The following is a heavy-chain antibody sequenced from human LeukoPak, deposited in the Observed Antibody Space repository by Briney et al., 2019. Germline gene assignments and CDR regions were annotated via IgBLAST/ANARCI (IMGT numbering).Heavy chain of an antibody. J-gene: IGHJ4*02. V-gene: IGHV1-18*01. Sequence: ASVKVSCKASGYTFTSYGISWVRQAPGQGLEWMGWISAYNGNTNYAQKLQGRVTMTTDTSTSTAYTELRSLRSDDTAVYYCARGNYYYDSSGYFDYWGQGTLVTVSS. CDR1: GYTFTSYG. D-gene: IGHD3-22*01. CDR2: ISAYNGNT. CDR3: ARGNYYYDSSGYFDY.